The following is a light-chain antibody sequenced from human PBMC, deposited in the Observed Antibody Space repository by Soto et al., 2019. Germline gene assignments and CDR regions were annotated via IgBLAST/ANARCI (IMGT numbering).Light chain of an antibody. Sequence: QSALTQSASVSGSPGQSITISCTGTSSDVGGYNYVSWYQQLPGKAPKLMIYDVSNRPSGVSNRFSGSKSGNTASLMISGLQAEDEADYYCSSYTSSSTVVFGGGTKATVL. CDR1: SSDVGGYNY. V-gene: IGLV2-14*01. CDR3: SSYTSSSTVV. J-gene: IGLJ3*02. CDR2: DVS.